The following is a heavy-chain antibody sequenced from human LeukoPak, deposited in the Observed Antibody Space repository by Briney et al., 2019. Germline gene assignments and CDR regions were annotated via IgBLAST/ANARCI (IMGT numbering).Heavy chain of an antibody. V-gene: IGHV3-64*01. CDR2: ISSNGGST. CDR3: ARDGAVAGNDAFDI. CDR1: GFTFSSYA. Sequence: GGSLRLSCAASGFTFSSYAMHWVRQAPGKGLEYVSAISSNGGSTYYANSVKGRFTISRDNSKNTLYLQMGSLRAEDMAVYYCARDGAVAGNDAFDIWGRGTMVTVSS. D-gene: IGHD6-19*01. J-gene: IGHJ3*02.